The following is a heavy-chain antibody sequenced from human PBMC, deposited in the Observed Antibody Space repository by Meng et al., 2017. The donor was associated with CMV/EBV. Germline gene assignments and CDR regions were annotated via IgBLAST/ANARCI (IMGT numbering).Heavy chain of an antibody. CDR3: ARVGTRFLEWLS. CDR1: GFTFSSYS. V-gene: IGHV3-21*01. J-gene: IGHJ4*02. Sequence: GESLKISCAASGFTFSSYSMNWVRQAPGKGLEWVSSISRSSSYIYYADSVKGRFTISRDNAKNSLYLQMNSLRAEDTAMYYCARVGTRFLEWLSWGQGTLVTVSS. D-gene: IGHD3-3*01. CDR2: ISRSSSYI.